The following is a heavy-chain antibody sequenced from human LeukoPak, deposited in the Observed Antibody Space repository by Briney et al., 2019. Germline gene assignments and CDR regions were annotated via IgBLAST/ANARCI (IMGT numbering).Heavy chain of an antibody. J-gene: IGHJ4*02. CDR1: GFTFSSYA. V-gene: IGHV3-23*01. D-gene: IGHD6-13*01. CDR2: ISGSGGST. Sequence: PGGSLRLSCAASGFTFSSYAMSWVRQAPGKGLEWVSAISGSGGSTYYADSVKGRFTISRDNSKNTLYLQMNSLRAEDTAVYYCAKDLPLGYSSSWVNPLGFDYWGQGTLVTVSS. CDR3: AKDLPLGYSSSWVNPLGFDY.